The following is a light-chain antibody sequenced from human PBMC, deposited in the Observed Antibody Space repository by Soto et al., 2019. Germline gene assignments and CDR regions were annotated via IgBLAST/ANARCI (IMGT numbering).Light chain of an antibody. J-gene: IGKJ4*01. CDR2: AAS. Sequence: EIVMTQSPSTLSVSPGERATLSCRASQSVSTNLAWYQQKPGQAPRLLLYAASVRATGIPGRFSGSGSGTEFTLTISSLQSEDSAVYYCQQYEKRPPKLSFGGGTKVEIK. CDR3: QQYEKRPPKLS. CDR1: QSVSTN. V-gene: IGKV3-15*01.